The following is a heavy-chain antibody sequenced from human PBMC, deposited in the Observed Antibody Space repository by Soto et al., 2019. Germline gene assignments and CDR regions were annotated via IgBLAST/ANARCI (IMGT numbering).Heavy chain of an antibody. D-gene: IGHD3-16*01. Sequence: QVQLLESGPGLVKPSETLSLTCTVSGDSINYSYWSWIRQSPGKGLEWIGYIYYSGATNYSPSLQSRVSISADTSKNQLSLKLTSVIAADTGVYYCARGPWGSSRLDFDFWGPGTLVTVSS. V-gene: IGHV4-59*12. CDR3: ARGPWGSSRLDFDF. CDR1: GDSINYSY. J-gene: IGHJ4*02. CDR2: IYYSGAT.